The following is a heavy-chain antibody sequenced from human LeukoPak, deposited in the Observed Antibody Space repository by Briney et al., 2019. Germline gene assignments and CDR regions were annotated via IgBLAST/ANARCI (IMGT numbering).Heavy chain of an antibody. V-gene: IGHV1-24*01. CDR2: FVPEDDET. J-gene: IGHJ4*02. CDR3: ARDLPNLGGVPAALYDY. D-gene: IGHD2-2*01. Sequence: ASVKVSCKVSGNSLTELPIHWVRQAPGKGLEWMGGFVPEDDETVYAQNFRGRVTMTEDTSTDTAYMELSSLRSDDTAVYYCARDLPNLGGVPAALYDYWGQGTLVTVSS. CDR1: GNSLTELP.